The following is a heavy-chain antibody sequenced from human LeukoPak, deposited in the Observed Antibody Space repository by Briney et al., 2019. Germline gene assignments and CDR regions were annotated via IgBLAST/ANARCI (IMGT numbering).Heavy chain of an antibody. J-gene: IGHJ5*02. CDR3: ARLQAAWFDP. D-gene: IGHD4-11*01. CDR1: GVSVSNYY. CDR2: VYYTGST. Sequence: SETLSLTCTVSGVSVSNYYWSWIRQPPGKGLECIGYVYYTGSTNYHPSLQSRVTISLDTSKNQFSLKLTSVTAADTAVYYCARLQAAWFDPWGQGTLVTVSS. V-gene: IGHV4-59*02.